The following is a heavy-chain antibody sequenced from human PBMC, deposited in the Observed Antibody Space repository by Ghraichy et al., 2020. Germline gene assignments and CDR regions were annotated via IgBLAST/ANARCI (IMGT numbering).Heavy chain of an antibody. CDR1: GFTFSSYE. Sequence: GGSLRLSCAASGFTFSSYEMNWVRQAPGKGLEWVSYISSSGSTIYYADSVKGRFTISRDNAKNSLYLQMNSLRAEDTAVYYCASPIFSPAGGYQTQPHRDYWGQGTLVTVSS. V-gene: IGHV3-48*03. CDR2: ISSSGSTI. CDR3: ASPIFSPAGGYQTQPHRDY. J-gene: IGHJ4*02. D-gene: IGHD3-22*01.